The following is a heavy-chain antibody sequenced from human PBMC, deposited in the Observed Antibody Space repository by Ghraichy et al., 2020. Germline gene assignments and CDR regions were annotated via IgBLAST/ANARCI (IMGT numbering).Heavy chain of an antibody. D-gene: IGHD1-26*01. CDR3: ARLCVGAVVDSPYHHYGLDV. CDR1: GGSTNTNTYY. J-gene: IGHJ6*02. V-gene: IGHV4-39*07. Sequence: SETLSLTCTVSGGSTNTNTYYWAWIRQPPGKGPEWMGSVYYSGSAYYNPSLKSRLTLSIDTSKNHFSLSLRSVTAEDTAAYHCARLCVGAVVDSPYHHYGLDVWGQGTTVTVSS. CDR2: VYYSGSA.